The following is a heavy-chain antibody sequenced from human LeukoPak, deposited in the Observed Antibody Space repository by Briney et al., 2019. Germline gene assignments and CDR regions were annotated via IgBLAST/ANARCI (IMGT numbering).Heavy chain of an antibody. CDR2: ISSSSSYI. Sequence: GGSLRLSCAASGFTFSSYAMSWVRQAPGKGLEWVSSISSSSSYIYYADSVKGRFTISRDNAKNSLYLQMNSLRAEDTAVYYCARDVDYDSSGALDYWGQGTLVTVSS. J-gene: IGHJ4*02. CDR1: GFTFSSYA. V-gene: IGHV3-21*01. CDR3: ARDVDYDSSGALDY. D-gene: IGHD3-22*01.